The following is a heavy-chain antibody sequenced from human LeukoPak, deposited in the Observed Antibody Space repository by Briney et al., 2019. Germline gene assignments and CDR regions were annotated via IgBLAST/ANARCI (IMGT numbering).Heavy chain of an antibody. CDR2: IYYSGST. CDR1: GGSLSDYY. V-gene: IGHV4-59*08. Sequence: PSETLSLTCTVSGGSLSDYYWSWIRQPPGKGLEWIGYIYYSGSTNYNPPLKRRVTISVDTSKNQFSLNLSSVTAADTAVYYCARHGARGVPVAMLWFDPWGQGTLVTVSS. CDR3: ARHGARGVPVAMLWFDP. D-gene: IGHD2-2*01. J-gene: IGHJ5*02.